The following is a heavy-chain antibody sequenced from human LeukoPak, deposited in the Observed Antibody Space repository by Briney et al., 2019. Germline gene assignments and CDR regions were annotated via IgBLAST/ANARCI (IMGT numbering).Heavy chain of an antibody. CDR1: GFTFSSYS. CDR3: ATLAAGYSSSWYNSGLLDY. D-gene: IGHD6-13*01. CDR2: ISSSSSYI. J-gene: IGHJ4*02. V-gene: IGHV3-21*01. Sequence: PGGSLRLSCAASGFTFSSYSMNWVRQAPGKGLGWVSSISSSSSYIYYADSVKGRFTISRDNAKNSLYLQMSSLRAEDTAVYYCATLAAGYSSSWYNSGLLDYWGQGTLVTVSS.